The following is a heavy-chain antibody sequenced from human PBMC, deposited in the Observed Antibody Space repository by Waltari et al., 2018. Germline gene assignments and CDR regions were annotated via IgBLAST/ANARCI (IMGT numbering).Heavy chain of an antibody. CDR3: ATIRRNVSGVS. J-gene: IGHJ3*01. D-gene: IGHD6-25*01. V-gene: IGHV4-59*01. CDR1: GGSISSYY. CDR2: IYYSGST. Sequence: QVQLQESGPGLVKPSETLSLTCTVSGGSISSYYWSWIRQPPGKGLEWIGYIYYSGSTNYHPSLKSRVTISVDTSKNQFSLKLSSVTAEDTAVYYCATIRRNVSGVSWGQGTMVTVSS.